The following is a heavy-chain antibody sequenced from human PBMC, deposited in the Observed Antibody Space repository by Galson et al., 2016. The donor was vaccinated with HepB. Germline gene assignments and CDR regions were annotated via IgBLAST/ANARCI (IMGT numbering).Heavy chain of an antibody. J-gene: IGHJ6*02. V-gene: IGHV3-64D*06. CDR1: GFIFSSFA. CDR3: VKGIPYSSSEYYYYGTDV. Sequence: SLRLSCAGSGFIFSSFAMHWVRQAPGKRLQYVSAISGNGAGTYYADSVEGRCSISRDNSNNKLYLQLSSLRVEDTAVYYCVKGIPYSSSEYYYYGTDVWGQRTTVTVSS. D-gene: IGHD6-6*01. CDR2: ISGNGAGT.